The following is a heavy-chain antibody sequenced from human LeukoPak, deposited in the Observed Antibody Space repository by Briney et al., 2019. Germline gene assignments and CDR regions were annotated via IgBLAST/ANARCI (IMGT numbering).Heavy chain of an antibody. J-gene: IGHJ4*02. CDR3: ARNEKWGRDL. Sequence: PGGSMTLSCAASGFTFSRHWMSWVRQAPGKGLEWVSNTVQDGSQKYYVDSVKGRFTISRQNGKNSLYLQMNSLRAEDTAVYHCARNEKWGRDLWGQGTLVSVSS. CDR2: TVQDGSQK. CDR1: GFTFSRHW. V-gene: IGHV3-7*03. D-gene: IGHD1-26*01.